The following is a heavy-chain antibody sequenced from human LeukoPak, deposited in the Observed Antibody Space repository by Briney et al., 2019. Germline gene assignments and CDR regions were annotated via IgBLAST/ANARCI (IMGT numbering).Heavy chain of an antibody. CDR2: INHSGRT. V-gene: IGHV4-34*01. D-gene: IGHD1-26*01. Sequence: PSETLSLTCAVYGGSFSGNYWSWSRQPPGKGLEWIGEINHSGRTNYNTYLKSRGTISVDTSKNHFSLKLSSVTAADTAVYYCARAYPRELLRGGQFDYWGQGTLVTVSS. CDR3: ARAYPRELLRGGQFDY. CDR1: GGSFSGNY. J-gene: IGHJ4*02.